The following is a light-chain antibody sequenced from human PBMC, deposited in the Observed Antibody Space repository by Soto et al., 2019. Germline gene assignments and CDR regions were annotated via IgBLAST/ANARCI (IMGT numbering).Light chain of an antibody. V-gene: IGLV2-14*01. J-gene: IGLJ1*01. CDR2: EVT. Sequence: QSALTQPASVSGSPGQSITISCTGASSDVGDYDFVSWYLQHPGKVPKLIIYEVTKRPSGVSDRFSGSKSDNTASLTISGLQAEDEADYYCSSYTSSSTPLVFGTGTKVTVL. CDR3: SSYTSSSTPLV. CDR1: SSDVGDYDF.